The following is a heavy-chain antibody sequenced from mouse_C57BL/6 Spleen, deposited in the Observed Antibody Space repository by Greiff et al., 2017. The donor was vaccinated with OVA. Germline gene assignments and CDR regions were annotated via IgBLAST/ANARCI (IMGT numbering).Heavy chain of an antibody. J-gene: IGHJ3*01. V-gene: IGHV1-15*01. Sequence: QVQLQQSGAELVRPGASVTLSCKASGYTFTDYEMHWVKQTPLHGLEWIGAIDPETGGTAYNQKFKGKAILTADKSSSTAYMELRSLTSEDSAVYYCTNIYYDFPFAYWGQGTLVTVSA. D-gene: IGHD2-4*01. CDR1: GYTFTDYE. CDR2: IDPETGGT. CDR3: TNIYYDFPFAY.